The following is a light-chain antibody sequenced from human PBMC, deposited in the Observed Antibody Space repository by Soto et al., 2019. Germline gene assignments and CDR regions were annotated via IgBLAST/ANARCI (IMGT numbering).Light chain of an antibody. CDR2: DAS. V-gene: IGKV3-15*01. CDR1: QSVSNN. Sequence: EIVMTQSPATLSVSPGESATLSCRASQSVSNNLSWHQQKPGQAPRILMYDASARATGISARFTGSGSGTEFTLTISSLQSEDFAVYYCQQYHNWPITFGQGTRLEIK. J-gene: IGKJ5*01. CDR3: QQYHNWPIT.